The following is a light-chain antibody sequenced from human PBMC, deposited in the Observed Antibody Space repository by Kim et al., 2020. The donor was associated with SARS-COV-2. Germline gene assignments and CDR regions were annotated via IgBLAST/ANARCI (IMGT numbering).Light chain of an antibody. CDR3: NSRGNSDNHVL. CDR2: GKN. J-gene: IGLJ2*01. Sequence: SSELTQDPVVSVALGQTVRITCQGDSLRSYYATWYQQKPGQAPLLVIYGKNNRPSGIPDRFSGSSSGSTASLTITGAQAEDEADYYCNSRGNSDNHVLFGGGTQVTVL. V-gene: IGLV3-19*01. CDR1: SLRSYY.